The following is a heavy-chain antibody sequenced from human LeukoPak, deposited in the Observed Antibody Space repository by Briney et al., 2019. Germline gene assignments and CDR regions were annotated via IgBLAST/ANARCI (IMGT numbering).Heavy chain of an antibody. J-gene: IGHJ1*01. CDR3: ARVITVYNDYEEVAEYFQH. D-gene: IGHD4-17*01. V-gene: IGHV3-7*01. Sequence: GGSLRLSCAASGFTFSRYWMSWVRQAPGKGLEWVANIKEDGSDKYYVDSVRGRFTISRDNSKNPLYLQMNSLRAEDTAVYYCARVITVYNDYEEVAEYFQHWGQGTLVIVSS. CDR2: IKEDGSDK. CDR1: GFTFSRYW.